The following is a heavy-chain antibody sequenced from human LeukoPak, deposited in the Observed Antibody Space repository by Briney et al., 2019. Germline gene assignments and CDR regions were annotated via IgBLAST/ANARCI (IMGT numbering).Heavy chain of an antibody. CDR1: GGSISSGGYS. Sequence: PSETLSLTCAVSGGSISSGGYSWSWIRQPPGKGLEWIGYIYHSGSTYYNPSLKSRVTISVDRSKNQFSLKLSSVTAADTAVYYCVSSSYSSSWYSTGWFDPWGQGTLVTVSS. D-gene: IGHD6-13*01. J-gene: IGHJ5*02. CDR3: VSSSYSSSWYSTGWFDP. V-gene: IGHV4-30-2*01. CDR2: IYHSGST.